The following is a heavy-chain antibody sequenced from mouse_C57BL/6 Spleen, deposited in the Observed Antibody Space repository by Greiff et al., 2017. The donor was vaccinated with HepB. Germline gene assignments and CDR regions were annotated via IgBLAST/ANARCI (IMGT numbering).Heavy chain of an antibody. CDR2: IYPGSGNT. Sequence: QVQLQQSGPELVKPGASVKISCKASGYSFTSYYIHWVKQRPGQGLEWIGWIYPGSGNTKYNEKFKGKATLTADTSSSTAYMQLSSLTSEDSAVYYCASGSWEGDAMDYWGQGTSVTVSS. J-gene: IGHJ4*01. V-gene: IGHV1-66*01. D-gene: IGHD4-1*01. CDR1: GYSFTSYY. CDR3: ASGSWEGDAMDY.